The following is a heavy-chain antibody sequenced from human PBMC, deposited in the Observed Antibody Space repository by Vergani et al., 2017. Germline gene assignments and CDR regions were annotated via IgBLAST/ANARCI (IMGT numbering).Heavy chain of an antibody. J-gene: IGHJ4*02. V-gene: IGHV1-69*01. CDR2: IIPIFGTA. CDR1: GGTFSSYA. Sequence: QVQLVQSGAEVKKPGSSVKVSCKASGGTFSSYAISWVRQAPGQGLEWMGGIIPIFGTANYAQKFQGRVTITADESTSTAYMELSSLRSEDTAVYYCARGXGARYYDSSGYPRGYFDYWGQGTLVTVSS. D-gene: IGHD3-22*01. CDR3: ARGXGARYYDSSGYPRGYFDY.